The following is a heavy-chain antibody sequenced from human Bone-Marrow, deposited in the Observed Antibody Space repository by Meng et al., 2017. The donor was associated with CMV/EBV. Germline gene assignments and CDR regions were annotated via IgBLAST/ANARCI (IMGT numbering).Heavy chain of an antibody. D-gene: IGHD3-22*01. CDR2: INPNSGGT. J-gene: IGHJ4*02. Sequence: ASVKVSCKASGYTFTGYYMHWVRQAPGQGLEWMGWINPNSGGTNYAQKFQGRVTMTRDTSISTAYMELSSLRLDDTAVYYCARGQYYYDSSGYYYWGQGTLVTVSS. V-gene: IGHV1-2*02. CDR1: GYTFTGYY. CDR3: ARGQYYYDSSGYYY.